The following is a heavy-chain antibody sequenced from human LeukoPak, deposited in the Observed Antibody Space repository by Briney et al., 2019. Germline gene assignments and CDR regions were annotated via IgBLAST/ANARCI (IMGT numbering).Heavy chain of an antibody. V-gene: IGHV3-9*01. CDR2: ISWNSGSI. Sequence: PGGSLRLSCAASGFTFDDYAMHWVRQAPGKGLEWVSGISWNSGSIGYADSVKGRFTISRDNAKNSLYLQMNSLRAEDTALYYCAKDRSARARSWDYDFWSGYYTGPPDYWGQGTPVTVSS. D-gene: IGHD3-3*01. CDR3: AKDRSARARSWDYDFWSGYYTGPPDY. J-gene: IGHJ4*02. CDR1: GFTFDDYA.